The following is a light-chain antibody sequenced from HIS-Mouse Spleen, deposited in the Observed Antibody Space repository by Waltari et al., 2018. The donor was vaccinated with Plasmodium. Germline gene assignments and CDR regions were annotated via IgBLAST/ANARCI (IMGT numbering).Light chain of an antibody. CDR3: QQYNNWSFT. J-gene: IGKJ3*01. CDR1: QSVSSN. Sequence: EIVMTQSPATLSVSPGERATLSCRVSQSVSSNLAWYQQNPGQAPRLLIYGAYTRATGIPARFSGSGSGTEFTLTISSLQSEDFAVYYCQQYNNWSFTFGPGTKVDIK. V-gene: IGKV3-15*01. CDR2: GAY.